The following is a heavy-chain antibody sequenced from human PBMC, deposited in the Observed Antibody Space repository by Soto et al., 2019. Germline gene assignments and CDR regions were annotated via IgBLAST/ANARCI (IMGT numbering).Heavy chain of an antibody. D-gene: IGHD3-16*01. CDR2: IDIGGNT. J-gene: IGHJ4*02. CDR3: ARGRGSTGYLGREHYFDY. CDR1: GFSVTNNY. Sequence: EVQMVESGGGVVQPGGSLRLSCAASGFSVTNNYMNWVRQAPGKGLEWVSIIDIGGNTYYADSVKHRFTISRDDSKNTLYLQMDSLRPEDTAVYFCARGRGSTGYLGREHYFDYWGQGTLVTVSP. V-gene: IGHV3-66*01.